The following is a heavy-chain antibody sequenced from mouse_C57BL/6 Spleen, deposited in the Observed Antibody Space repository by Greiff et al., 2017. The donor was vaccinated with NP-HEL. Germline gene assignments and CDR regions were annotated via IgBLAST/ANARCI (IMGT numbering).Heavy chain of an antibody. Sequence: EVQLQESGGDLVKPGGSLKLSCAASGFTFSSYGMSWVRQTPDKRLEWVATICSGGSYTYYPDSVKGRFTTSGDNAKNTLYLQMSSLKSEDTAMYYCARQGGTTVVAWYFDVWGTGTTVTVSS. CDR1: GFTFSSYG. V-gene: IGHV5-6*01. D-gene: IGHD1-1*01. CDR2: ICSGGSYT. J-gene: IGHJ1*03. CDR3: ARQGGTTVVAWYFDV.